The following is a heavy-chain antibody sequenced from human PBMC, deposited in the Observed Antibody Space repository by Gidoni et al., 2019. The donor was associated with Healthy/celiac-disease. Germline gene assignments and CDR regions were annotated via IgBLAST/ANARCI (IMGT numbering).Heavy chain of an antibody. J-gene: IGHJ6*02. CDR3: AREPYGDYAYYYYGMDV. CDR1: GGTFSSYA. CDR2: IIPIFGTA. V-gene: IGHV1-69*01. D-gene: IGHD4-17*01. Sequence: QVQLVQSGAAVKKPGSSVKVSCKASGGTFSSYAISWVRQAPGQGLEWMGGIIPIFGTANYAQKFQGRVTITADESTSTAYMELSSLRSEDTAVYYCAREPYGDYAYYYYGMDVWGQGTTVTVSS.